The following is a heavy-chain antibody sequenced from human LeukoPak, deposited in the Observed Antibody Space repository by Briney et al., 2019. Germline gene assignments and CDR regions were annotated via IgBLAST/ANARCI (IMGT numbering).Heavy chain of an antibody. J-gene: IGHJ3*02. CDR3: ARDRLWPHDAFDI. D-gene: IGHD2-21*01. Sequence: GASVKVSCKASGYTFTGYYMHWVRQAPGQGLEWMGWISAYNGNTNYAQKLQGRVTMTTDTSTSTAYMELRSLRSDDTAVYYCARDRLWPHDAFDIWGQGTMVTVSS. CDR2: ISAYNGNT. CDR1: GYTFTGYY. V-gene: IGHV1-18*04.